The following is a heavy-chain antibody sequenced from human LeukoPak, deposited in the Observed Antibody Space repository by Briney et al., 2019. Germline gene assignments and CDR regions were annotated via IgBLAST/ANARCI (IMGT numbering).Heavy chain of an antibody. CDR2: INPNSGDT. D-gene: IGHD2-8*01. CDR1: GYTFTGYY. CDR3: ARTRTWDC. Sequence: ASVKVSCKASGYTFTGYYLHWVRQAPGQGLEWMGWINPNSGDTNYAQKFQGRLTLTRDTSITTAYMELSRLKSDDTAIYYCARTRTWDCWGQGTLVTVSS. J-gene: IGHJ4*02. V-gene: IGHV1-2*02.